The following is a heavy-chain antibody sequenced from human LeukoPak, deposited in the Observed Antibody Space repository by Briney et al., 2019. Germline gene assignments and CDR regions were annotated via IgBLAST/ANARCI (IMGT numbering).Heavy chain of an antibody. CDR2: TYYRSKWYN. CDR1: GDSVSSNSAA. Sequence: SQTLSLTCAISGDSVSSNSAAWNWIRQSPSRGLEWLGRTYYRSKWYNDYAVSVKSRITINPDTSKNQFSLQLNSVTPEDTAVYYCARADMYSSSWYRILNWFDPWGQGTLVTVSS. V-gene: IGHV6-1*01. J-gene: IGHJ5*02. D-gene: IGHD6-13*01. CDR3: ARADMYSSSWYRILNWFDP.